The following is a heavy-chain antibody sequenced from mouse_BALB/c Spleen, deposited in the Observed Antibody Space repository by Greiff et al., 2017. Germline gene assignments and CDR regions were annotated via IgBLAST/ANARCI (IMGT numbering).Heavy chain of an antibody. J-gene: IGHJ2*01. CDR1: GYTFTSYW. Sequence: VQLQQSGTVLARPGASVKMSCKASGYTFTSYWMHWVKQRPGQGLEWIGAIYPGNSDTSYNQKFKGKATLTVDKSSSTAYMQLKSLTSEDSAVYYCARSYGYVGYYFDYWGQGTTLTVSS. V-gene: IGHV1-5*01. CDR2: IYPGNSDT. CDR3: ARSYGYVGYYFDY. D-gene: IGHD2-2*01.